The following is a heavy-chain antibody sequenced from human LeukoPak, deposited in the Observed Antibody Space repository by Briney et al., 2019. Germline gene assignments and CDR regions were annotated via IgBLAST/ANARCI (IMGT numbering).Heavy chain of an antibody. CDR3: ARYDYGDNALYYYYYGMDV. J-gene: IGHJ6*02. CDR2: INTNTGNP. Sequence: ASVKVSCKASGYTFTSYAMNWVRQAPGQGLEWIGWINTNTGNPTYAQGFTGRFVFSLDTSVSTAYLQISSLKAEDTAVYYCARYDYGDNALYYYYYGMDVWGQGTTVTVSS. V-gene: IGHV7-4-1*02. CDR1: GYTFTSYA. D-gene: IGHD4-17*01.